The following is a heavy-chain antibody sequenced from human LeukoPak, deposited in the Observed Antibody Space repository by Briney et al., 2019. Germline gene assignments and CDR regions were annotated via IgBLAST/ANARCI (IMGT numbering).Heavy chain of an antibody. V-gene: IGHV3-30*04. J-gene: IGHJ6*02. CDR2: ISFGGSPK. CDR1: GFTFSLYN. CDR3: AREGASNGYHYGMDV. D-gene: IGHD5-12*01. Sequence: GGSLRLSCAGSGFTFSLYNMHWVRQAPGKGLEWVALISFGGSPKYYADSVKGRFTISRDNSKNTLFLQMSSLKAEDTAVYYCAREGASNGYHYGMDVWGQGTTVSVS.